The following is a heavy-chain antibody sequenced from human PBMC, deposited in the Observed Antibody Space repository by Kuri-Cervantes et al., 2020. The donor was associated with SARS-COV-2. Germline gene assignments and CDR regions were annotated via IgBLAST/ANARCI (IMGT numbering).Heavy chain of an antibody. CDR1: RFMFSCDR. Sequence: GGSLRLSCVTSRFMFSCDRMNWVRQAPGKGLEWVSSISSSSSYIYYADSVKGRFTISRDNAKNSLYLQMNSLRAEDTAVYYCASGYSSRLDAFDIWGQGTMVTVSS. D-gene: IGHD6-13*01. CDR2: ISSSSSYI. V-gene: IGHV3-21*01. CDR3: ASGYSSRLDAFDI. J-gene: IGHJ3*02.